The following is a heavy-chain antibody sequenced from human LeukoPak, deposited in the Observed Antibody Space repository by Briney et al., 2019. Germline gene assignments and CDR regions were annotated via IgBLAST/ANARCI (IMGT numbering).Heavy chain of an antibody. Sequence: ASVKVSCKAFGYTFTSYDINWVRQSTGQGLEWMGWMNPISGNTGYAQKFQGRSTMTRNTSISTAYMELSSLRSEDTAVYYCARGMPRAVAGTGDYWGQGTLVTVSS. D-gene: IGHD6-19*01. CDR1: GYTFTSYD. V-gene: IGHV1-8*01. CDR2: MNPISGNT. CDR3: ARGMPRAVAGTGDY. J-gene: IGHJ4*02.